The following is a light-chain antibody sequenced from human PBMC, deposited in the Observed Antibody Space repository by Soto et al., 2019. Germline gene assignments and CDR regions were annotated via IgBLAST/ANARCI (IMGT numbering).Light chain of an antibody. CDR1: QGINNL. J-gene: IGKJ5*01. CDR3: QQYNSFPRT. Sequence: DIPMTQSPSSLSASLGDRVTITCRARQGINNLLAWYQQKPGKAPKSLIKTASILQSGVPSRFSGSGSETDFTLTISSLQPEDFATYYCQQYNSFPRTFGQGTRLEI. CDR2: TAS. V-gene: IGKV1D-16*02.